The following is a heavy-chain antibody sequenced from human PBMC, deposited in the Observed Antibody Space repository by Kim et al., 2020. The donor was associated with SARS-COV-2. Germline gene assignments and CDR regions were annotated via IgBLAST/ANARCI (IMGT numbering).Heavy chain of an antibody. CDR2: ISYDGSNK. J-gene: IGHJ6*02. Sequence: GGSLRLSCAASGFTFSSYGMHWVRQAPGKGLEWVAVISYDGSNKYYADSVKGRFTISRDNSKNTLYLQMNSLRAEDTAVYYCAKDEFSYDFWSGYYRYYYYYGMDVWGQGTTVTVSS. CDR1: GFTFSSYG. V-gene: IGHV3-30*18. D-gene: IGHD3-3*01. CDR3: AKDEFSYDFWSGYYRYYYYYGMDV.